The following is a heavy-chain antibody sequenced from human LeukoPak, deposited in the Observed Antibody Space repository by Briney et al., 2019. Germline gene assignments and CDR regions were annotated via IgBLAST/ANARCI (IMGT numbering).Heavy chain of an antibody. D-gene: IGHD6-19*01. J-gene: IGHJ6*02. CDR1: GYTFTDYY. V-gene: IGHV1-46*01. CDR2: INPSGGST. Sequence: ASVKVSCKASGYTFTDYYMHWVRQAPGQGLEWMGIINPSGGSTSYAQKFQGRVTMTRDTSTSTVYMELSSLRSEDTAVYYCARVAVAIHYGMDVWGQGTTVTVSS. CDR3: ARVAVAIHYGMDV.